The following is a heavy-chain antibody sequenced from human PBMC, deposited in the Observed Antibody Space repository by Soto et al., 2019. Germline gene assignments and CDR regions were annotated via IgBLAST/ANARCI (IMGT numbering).Heavy chain of an antibody. J-gene: IGHJ5*02. CDR1: GGSISSGDYY. CDR2: IHYSGST. Sequence: SETLSLTCTVSGGSISSGDYYWSWIRQPPGKGLEWIGYIHYSGSTYYNPSLKSRVTISVDTSKNQFSLKLSSVTAADTAVYYCAISRWGIGWFDPWGQGTLVTVSS. CDR3: AISRWGIGWFDP. D-gene: IGHD7-27*01. V-gene: IGHV4-30-4*01.